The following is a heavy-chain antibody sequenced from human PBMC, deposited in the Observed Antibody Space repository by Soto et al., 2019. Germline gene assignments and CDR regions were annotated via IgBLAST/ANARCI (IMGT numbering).Heavy chain of an antibody. Sequence: SCAASGFTFSSYAMHWVRQAPGKGLEWVAVISYDGSNKYYADSVKGRFTISRDNSKNTLYLQMNSLRAEDTAVYYCARDTWGGEDYYYYGMDVWGQGTTVTVS. J-gene: IGHJ6*02. CDR3: ARDTWGGEDYYYYGMDV. CDR2: ISYDGSNK. CDR1: GFTFSSYA. D-gene: IGHD3-16*01. V-gene: IGHV3-30-3*01.